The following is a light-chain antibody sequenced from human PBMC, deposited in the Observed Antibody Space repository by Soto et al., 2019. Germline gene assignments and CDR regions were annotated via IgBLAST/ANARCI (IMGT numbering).Light chain of an antibody. CDR3: HQRQSWPRT. J-gene: IGKJ1*01. CDR2: GAS. Sequence: EIVLTQSPGTLSLSPGERATLSCRASQSVSSSYLAWYQQKPGQAPRLLIYGASSRATGIPDRFSASGSGTDFTLTISDVQPEDFALYYCHQRQSWPRTFGQGTKMDIK. CDR1: QSVSSSY. V-gene: IGKV3-20*01.